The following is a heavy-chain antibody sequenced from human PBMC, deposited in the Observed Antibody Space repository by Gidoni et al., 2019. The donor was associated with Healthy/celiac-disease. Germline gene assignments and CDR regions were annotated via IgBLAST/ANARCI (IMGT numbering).Heavy chain of an antibody. V-gene: IGHV4-59*01. CDR1: GGSISSYY. D-gene: IGHD6-6*01. J-gene: IGHJ5*02. CDR2: IYYSGST. Sequence: QVQLQESGPGLVKPSETLSLACTVSGGSISSYYWSWIRQPPGKGLEWIGYIYYSGSTNYNPSLKSRVTISVDTSKNQFSLKLSSVTAADTAVYYCARDGSSTRGGWFDPWGQGTLVTVSS. CDR3: ARDGSSTRGGWFDP.